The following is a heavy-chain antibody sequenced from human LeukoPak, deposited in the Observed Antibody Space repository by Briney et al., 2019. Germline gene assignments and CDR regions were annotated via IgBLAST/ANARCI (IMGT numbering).Heavy chain of an antibody. CDR1: GFTFSSYA. J-gene: IGHJ4*02. CDR2: ISSNGGST. Sequence: PGGSLRLSCAASGFTFSSYAMHWVRQAPGKGLEYVSAISSNGGSTYYANSVKGRFTISRDNSKNTLYLQMGSLRAEDMAVYYCAREGLQFVPHFDYWGQGTLVTVSS. CDR3: AREGLQFVPHFDY. D-gene: IGHD5-24*01. V-gene: IGHV3-64*01.